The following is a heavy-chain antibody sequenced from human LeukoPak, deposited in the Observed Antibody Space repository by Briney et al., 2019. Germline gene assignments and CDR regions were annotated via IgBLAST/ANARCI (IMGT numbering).Heavy chain of an antibody. D-gene: IGHD1-26*01. V-gene: IGHV1-2*02. Sequence: ASVKVSCKASGYTFTGYYMHWVRQAPGQGLEWMGWINPNSGGTNYAQKFQGRVTMTRDTSISTAYMELSRLRSDDTAVYYCARGTSRASSGSYYVGSGFDYWGQGTLVTVSS. CDR3: ARGTSRASSGSYYVGSGFDY. CDR1: GYTFTGYY. J-gene: IGHJ4*02. CDR2: INPNSGGT.